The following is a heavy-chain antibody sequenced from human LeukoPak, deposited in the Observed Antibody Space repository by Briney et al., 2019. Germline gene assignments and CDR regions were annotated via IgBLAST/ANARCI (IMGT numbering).Heavy chain of an antibody. D-gene: IGHD1-26*01. V-gene: IGHV4-59*01. CDR2: IYYSGST. CDR3: ARVAVVGATTFDY. Sequence: PSETLSLTCTVSGGSISSYYWSWIRQPPGKGLEWIGYIYYSGSTNYNPSLKSRVTISVDTSKNQFSLKLSSVTAADTAVYYCARVAVVGATTFDYWGQGTLVTVFS. J-gene: IGHJ4*02. CDR1: GGSISSYY.